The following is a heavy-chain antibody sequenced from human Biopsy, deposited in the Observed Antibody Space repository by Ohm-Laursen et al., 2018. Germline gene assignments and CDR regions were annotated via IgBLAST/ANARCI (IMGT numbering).Heavy chain of an antibody. V-gene: IGHV4-61*01. CDR2: IYYSGST. CDR1: GGSITSDKYY. J-gene: IGHJ6*02. Sequence: SDTLSPTCTVSGGSITSDKYYWSWIRQTPGKGLEWIGYIYYSGSTNYNPSLKSRVTISVDTSKNQFSLRLNSVTAADTAVYYCARATNSTGWPYYYFYGMDVWGQGTTVTVSS. CDR3: ARATNSTGWPYYYFYGMDV. D-gene: IGHD2/OR15-2a*01.